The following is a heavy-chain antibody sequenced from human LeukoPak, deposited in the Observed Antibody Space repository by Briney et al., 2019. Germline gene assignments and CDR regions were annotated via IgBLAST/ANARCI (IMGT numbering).Heavy chain of an antibody. V-gene: IGHV3-7*01. CDR2: IPPDGGIG. CDR3: ARLFGGVTTLDY. J-gene: IGHJ4*02. D-gene: IGHD4-17*01. CDR1: GVTFSSFW. Sequence: GGSLRLSCAATGVTFSSFWMSWVRQGPGKGLEWVASIPPDGGIGRYVDSVKGRFTISRDNAKTTVFLQMNSLREEDTAVYYCARLFGGVTTLDYWGQGALVTVSS.